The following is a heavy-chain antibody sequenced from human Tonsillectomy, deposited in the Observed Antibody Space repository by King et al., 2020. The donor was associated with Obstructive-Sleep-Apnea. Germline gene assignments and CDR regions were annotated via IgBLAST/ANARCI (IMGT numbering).Heavy chain of an antibody. CDR2: IYYSGST. CDR3: ARAGSWETVPDFDY. J-gene: IGHJ4*02. V-gene: IGHV4-31*03. CDR1: GGSISSGGYY. D-gene: IGHD1-26*01. Sequence: VQLQESGPGLLKPSQTLSLTSTVSGGSISSGGYYWSWIRQHPGKGLEWSGYIYYSGSTCSNPSLKSRVTISVDTSKNQFSLKLSSLTAADTAVYYCARAGSWETVPDFDYWGQGTLVTVSS.